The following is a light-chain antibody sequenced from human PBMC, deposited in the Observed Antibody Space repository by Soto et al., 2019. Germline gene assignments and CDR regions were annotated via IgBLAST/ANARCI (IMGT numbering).Light chain of an antibody. CDR1: QSVNSRN. J-gene: IGKJ2*01. CDR2: AAS. CDR3: QQFASSPL. V-gene: IGKV3-20*01. Sequence: EIVLTQSPGTLSLSPGERATLSCRASQSVNSRNLAWYQQKPGQAPRLLIYAASSRATGIPDRFSGSGSGTDFTLTISRLEPDDFAVYYCQQFASSPLFGQATKLEIK.